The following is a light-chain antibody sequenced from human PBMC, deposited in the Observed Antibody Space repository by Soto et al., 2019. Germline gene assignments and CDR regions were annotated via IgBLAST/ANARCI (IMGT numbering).Light chain of an antibody. CDR2: DAS. Sequence: ETVLTLSPGSLSLSLGNRATLFCRASQTVSNSYLAWYQQKPGQAPRLVIYDASNRATGIPARFSGSGSGTDFTLTISSLEPQDFAVYYYQQRSNWPPFTFGQGTRLEIK. CDR3: QQRSNWPPFT. V-gene: IGKV3-11*01. J-gene: IGKJ5*01. CDR1: QTVSNSY.